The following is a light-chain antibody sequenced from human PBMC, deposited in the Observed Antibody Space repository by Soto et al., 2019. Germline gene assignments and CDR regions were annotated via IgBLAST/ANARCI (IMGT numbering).Light chain of an antibody. J-gene: IGKJ4*01. CDR3: QYQGT. Sequence: IVLTQSPGTLSLSPGERATLSCRSSQSVGRRYLAWYQQKPGQAPMLLIYDTSERSSDIPDRFSGSGSGTDFTLTLRRLVPEDFAVYYCQYQGTFGGGTKVEIK. CDR2: DTS. V-gene: IGKV3-20*01. CDR1: QSVGRRY.